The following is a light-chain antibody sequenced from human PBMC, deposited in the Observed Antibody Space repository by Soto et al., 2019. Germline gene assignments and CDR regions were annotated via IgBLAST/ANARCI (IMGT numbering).Light chain of an antibody. CDR1: SSDVGGYNY. CDR2: EVS. J-gene: IGLJ3*02. CDR3: SSYTTSSTWV. V-gene: IGLV2-14*01. Sequence: QSALTQPASVSGSPGQSITNSCTGTSSDVGGYNYVSWYQQHPGKAPKLIIYEVSNRPSGVSNRFSGSKSGNTASLTISGLQAEDEADYYCSSYTTSSTWVFGGETKLTVL.